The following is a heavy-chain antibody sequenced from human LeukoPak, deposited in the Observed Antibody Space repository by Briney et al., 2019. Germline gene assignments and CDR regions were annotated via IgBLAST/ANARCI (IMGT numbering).Heavy chain of an antibody. Sequence: PGGSLRLSCVASRFTFSNYWMSWVRQAPGKGLEWVANINQDGSKKRYADSMKGRFTISRDNAKESLYLQLNSLRAEDTAVYYCARTSGSSDAFDIWGQGTMVTVSS. CDR3: ARTSGSSDAFDI. J-gene: IGHJ3*02. V-gene: IGHV3-7*01. D-gene: IGHD1-26*01. CDR1: RFTFSNYW. CDR2: INQDGSKK.